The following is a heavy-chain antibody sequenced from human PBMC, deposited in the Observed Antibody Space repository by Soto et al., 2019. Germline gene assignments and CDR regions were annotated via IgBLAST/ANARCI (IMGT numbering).Heavy chain of an antibody. J-gene: IGHJ3*02. CDR3: ERNKGDSSGYSDAFDI. Sequence: PSETLSLTCTVSGGSISSYYWSWIRQPPGKGLEWIGYIYYSGSTNYNPSLKSRVTISVDTSENQFSLKLSSVTAAETAVYYCERNKGDSSGYSDAFDIWGQGTMVTVSS. CDR2: IYYSGST. V-gene: IGHV4-59*01. D-gene: IGHD3-22*01. CDR1: GGSISSYY.